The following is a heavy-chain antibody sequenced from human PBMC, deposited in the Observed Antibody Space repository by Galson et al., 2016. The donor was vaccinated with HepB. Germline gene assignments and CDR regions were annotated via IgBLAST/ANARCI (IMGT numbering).Heavy chain of an antibody. CDR3: TRVHREGIAAAGLQI. J-gene: IGHJ4*02. CDR2: IKQDGIEK. V-gene: IGHV3-7*01. D-gene: IGHD6-13*01. CDR1: GFTLSSYW. Sequence: SLRLSCAASGFTLSSYWMTWVRQAPGKGLEWVANIKQDGIEKYHADSVRGRFTISRDNTKNSLYLQMSDLRAEDTALYYCTRVHREGIAAAGLQIWGQGTLVIVSS.